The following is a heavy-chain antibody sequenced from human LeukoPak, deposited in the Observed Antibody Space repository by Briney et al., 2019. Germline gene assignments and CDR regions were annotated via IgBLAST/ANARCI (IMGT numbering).Heavy chain of an antibody. D-gene: IGHD5-12*01. Sequence: SETLSLTCTVSNGSISSDTYFWSWIRQPAGKGLEWIGRMSSSGISTYSPSLKSRVTISVDTSKNQFSLKLRSVTAADTAVYYCARVVYSGYDLRGAMDVWGKGTTVTVSS. V-gene: IGHV4-61*10. CDR1: NGSISSDTYF. CDR2: MSSSGIS. CDR3: ARVVYSGYDLRGAMDV. J-gene: IGHJ6*03.